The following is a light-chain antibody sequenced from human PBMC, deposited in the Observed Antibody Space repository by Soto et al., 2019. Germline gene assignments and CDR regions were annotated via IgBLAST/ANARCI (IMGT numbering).Light chain of an antibody. J-gene: IGLJ6*01. V-gene: IGLV3-21*04. CDR2: YDS. Sequence: SYELTQPPSVSVAPGKTARITCGGNNIGSKSVHWYQQKPGQAPVLVIYYDSDRPSGIPERFSGSNSGNTATLTISRVEAGDEADYYCQVWDSSSDHLFGSGTQLTVL. CDR3: QVWDSSSDHL. CDR1: NIGSKS.